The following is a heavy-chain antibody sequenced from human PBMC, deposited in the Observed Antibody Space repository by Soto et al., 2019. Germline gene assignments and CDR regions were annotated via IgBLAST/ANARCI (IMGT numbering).Heavy chain of an antibody. CDR1: GFTFSDYY. CDR3: ARVGIMITFGGVADAFDI. CDR2: ISSSGSTI. V-gene: IGHV3-11*01. D-gene: IGHD3-16*01. Sequence: PGGSLRLSCAASGFTFSDYYVSWIRQAPGKGLEWVSYISSSGSTIYYADSVKGRFTISRDNAKNSLYLQMNSLRAEDTAVYYCARVGIMITFGGVADAFDIWGQGTTVTVSS. J-gene: IGHJ3*02.